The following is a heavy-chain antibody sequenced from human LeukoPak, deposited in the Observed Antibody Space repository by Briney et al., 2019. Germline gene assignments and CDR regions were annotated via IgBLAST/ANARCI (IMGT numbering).Heavy chain of an antibody. CDR2: IYYTGST. CDR3: ARHGPYLGRLAWFDP. J-gene: IGHJ5*02. V-gene: IGHV4-59*08. CDR1: GGSISPYY. D-gene: IGHD1-26*01. Sequence: SETLSLTCTVSGGSISPYYWSWIRQPPGKGLEWIGYIYYTGSTNYNPSLKSRVTISVDTSKNQFSLNLSSVTAADTAVYYCARHGPYLGRLAWFDPWGQGTLVTVSS.